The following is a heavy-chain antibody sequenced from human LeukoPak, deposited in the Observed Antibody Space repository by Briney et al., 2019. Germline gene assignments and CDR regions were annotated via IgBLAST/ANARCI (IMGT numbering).Heavy chain of an antibody. CDR1: GFTFSSYA. Sequence: GGSLRLSCAASGFTFSSYAMSWVRQAPGKGLERVSGISWNSGSIGYADSVKSRFTISRDNSKKMLYLEMNSLRAEDTAVYYCAKDPGFGHYDSSGLPLWGQGSLVTVSS. D-gene: IGHD3-22*01. V-gene: IGHV3-23*01. J-gene: IGHJ4*02. CDR3: AKDPGFGHYDSSGLPL. CDR2: ISWNSGSI.